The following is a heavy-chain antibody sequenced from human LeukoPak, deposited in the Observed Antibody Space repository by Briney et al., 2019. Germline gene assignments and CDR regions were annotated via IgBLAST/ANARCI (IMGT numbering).Heavy chain of an antibody. CDR3: ARGFNTVSVSRVDAFDI. J-gene: IGHJ3*02. D-gene: IGHD4-11*01. CDR2: ISSSSSYI. V-gene: IGHV3-21*01. CDR1: GFTFSSYS. Sequence: GGSLRLSCAASGFTFSSYSMNWVRQAPGKGLEWVSSISSSSSYIYYADSVKGRFTISRDNAKNSLYLQMNSLRAEDTAVYYCARGFNTVSVSRVDAFDIWGRGTMVTVSS.